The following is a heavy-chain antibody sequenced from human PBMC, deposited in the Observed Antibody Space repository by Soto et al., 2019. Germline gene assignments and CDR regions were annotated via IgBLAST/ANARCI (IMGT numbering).Heavy chain of an antibody. CDR1: GVTFTRQD. D-gene: IGHD5-12*01. CDR3: ATNEGRDGYSFDY. CDR2: IIPIFGTP. Sequence: SVKVSRKASGVTFTRQDMRWVRQAPGQGLEWMGGIIPIFGTPQYAEKFQDRVTITADESTSTAYMELSSLTSEDTAVYYCATNEGRDGYSFDYWGPGTLVTVSS. V-gene: IGHV1-69*13. J-gene: IGHJ4*02.